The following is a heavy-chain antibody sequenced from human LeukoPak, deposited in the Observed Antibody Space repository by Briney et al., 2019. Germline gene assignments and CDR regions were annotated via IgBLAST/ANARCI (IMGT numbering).Heavy chain of an antibody. Sequence: GGSLRLSCTVSGLTVSSNYMAWVSQAPGKGLEWISSIYNDAYYADSVKGRFIVSRDNSKNMVFLQMNSLRTEDTASYYCARDRFCTGGSCYGWLDYWGQGTVVTVSS. CDR2: IYNDA. CDR3: ARDRFCTGGSCYGWLDY. J-gene: IGHJ4*02. V-gene: IGHV3-66*01. D-gene: IGHD2-15*01. CDR1: GLTVSSNY.